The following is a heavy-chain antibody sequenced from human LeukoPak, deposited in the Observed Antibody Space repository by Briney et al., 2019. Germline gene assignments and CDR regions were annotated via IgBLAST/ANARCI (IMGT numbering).Heavy chain of an antibody. CDR1: GGSISSYY. CDR3: ARLGHYDILTGFSNWFDP. V-gene: IGHV4-4*09. Sequence: SETLSLTCTVSGGSISSYYWSWIRQPPGKGLEWIGYIYTSGSTNYNPSLKSRVTISVDTSKNQFSPKLSSVTAADTAVYYCARLGHYDILTGFSNWFDPWGQGTLVTVSS. J-gene: IGHJ5*02. CDR2: IYTSGST. D-gene: IGHD3-9*01.